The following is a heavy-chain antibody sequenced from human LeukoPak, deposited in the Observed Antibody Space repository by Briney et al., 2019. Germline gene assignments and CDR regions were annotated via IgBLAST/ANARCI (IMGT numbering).Heavy chain of an antibody. Sequence: SETLSLTCTVSGGSISSYYWSWIRQPPGKGLEWIGYIYYSRSNNYNPSLKSRVAISVDTSKNQFSLKLSSVTAADTAVYYCARVRYYDILTGYYGDGYFDYWGQGTLVTVSS. D-gene: IGHD3-9*01. J-gene: IGHJ4*02. V-gene: IGHV4-59*01. CDR3: ARVRYYDILTGYYGDGYFDY. CDR2: IYYSRSN. CDR1: GGSISSYY.